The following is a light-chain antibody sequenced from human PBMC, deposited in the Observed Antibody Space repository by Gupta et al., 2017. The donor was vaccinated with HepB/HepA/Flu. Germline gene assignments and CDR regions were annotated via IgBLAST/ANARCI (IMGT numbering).Light chain of an antibody. CDR3: QQSYSFPRT. CDR1: QNIRSH. Sequence: DIQMTQSPSSLSASVGDRVIITFRASQNIRSHLIWYQQKPGKAPTLLIYGASSLQSGVPARFSGSGSGTDFTLTIRSLQPEDLATYYCQQSYSFPRTFGGGTKVEIK. CDR2: GAS. V-gene: IGKV1-39*01. J-gene: IGKJ4*01.